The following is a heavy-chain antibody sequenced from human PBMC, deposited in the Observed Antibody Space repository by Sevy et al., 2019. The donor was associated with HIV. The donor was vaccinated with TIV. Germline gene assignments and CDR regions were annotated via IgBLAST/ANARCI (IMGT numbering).Heavy chain of an antibody. V-gene: IGHV3-30*02. CDR1: GFTFSTYD. J-gene: IGHJ6*02. CDR3: ARGRKTTQEWLEELDYYYGMDV. CDR2: IRYDGSNK. Sequence: GGSLRLSCAASGFTFSTYDMHWVRQAPGKGLEWVAYIRYDGSNKYYGDSVRGRFTISRDNSKSSLYVQLNSLRAEDTAGYYCARGRKTTQEWLEELDYYYGMDVWGQGTSVTVS. D-gene: IGHD2-8*01.